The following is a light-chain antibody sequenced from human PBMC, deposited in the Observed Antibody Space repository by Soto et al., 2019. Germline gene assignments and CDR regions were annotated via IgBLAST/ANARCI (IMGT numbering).Light chain of an antibody. CDR2: EAS. V-gene: IGKV1-5*01. Sequence: DIQMTQSPSTLSASVGDTVTITCRASQSVSRWLNWYQQKPGKAPRLLIYEASNLESGVPMRFSGSGSGTEFVLTITILQPADSATYYCQQFNSKVWTFGQGTRVEI. J-gene: IGKJ1*01. CDR1: QSVSRW. CDR3: QQFNSKVWT.